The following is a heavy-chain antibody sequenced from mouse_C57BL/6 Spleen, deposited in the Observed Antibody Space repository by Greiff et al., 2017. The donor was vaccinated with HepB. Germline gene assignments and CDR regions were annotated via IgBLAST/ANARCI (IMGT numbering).Heavy chain of an antibody. Sequence: EVQLQQSGPELVKPGASVKISCKASGYSFTGYYMTWVKQSPEKSLEWIGEINPSTGGTTYNQKFKAKATLTVDKSSSTAYMQLKSLTSEDSAVYYCARKGSSGTRAWFAYWGQGTLVTVSA. CDR1: GYSFTGYY. D-gene: IGHD3-2*02. CDR2: INPSTGGT. V-gene: IGHV1-42*01. CDR3: ARKGSSGTRAWFAY. J-gene: IGHJ3*01.